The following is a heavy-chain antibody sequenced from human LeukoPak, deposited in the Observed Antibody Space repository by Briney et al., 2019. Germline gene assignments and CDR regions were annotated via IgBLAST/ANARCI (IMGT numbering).Heavy chain of an antibody. Sequence: SETLSLTCTVSGGSTSSSSYYWGWVRQPPGEELEWIGTISYSGSTYYNPSLKSRVTISVDTSKNQFSLKLSSVTAADTAVYYCTRGLTVAGTASWGQGTLVTVSS. V-gene: IGHV4-39*01. CDR3: TRGLTVAGTAS. CDR1: GGSTSSSSYY. J-gene: IGHJ5*02. D-gene: IGHD6-19*01. CDR2: ISYSGST.